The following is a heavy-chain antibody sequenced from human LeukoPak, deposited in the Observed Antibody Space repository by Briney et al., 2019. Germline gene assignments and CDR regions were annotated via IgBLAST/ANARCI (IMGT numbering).Heavy chain of an antibody. J-gene: IGHJ3*02. Sequence: SVKVSCKASGGTFSSYAISWVRQAPGQGLEWMGGIIPIFGTANYAQKFQGRVMITTDESTSTAYMELSSLRSEDTAVYYCARAGVVGATTGNAFDIWGQGTMVTVSS. CDR2: IIPIFGTA. V-gene: IGHV1-69*05. CDR1: GGTFSSYA. D-gene: IGHD1-26*01. CDR3: ARAGVVGATTGNAFDI.